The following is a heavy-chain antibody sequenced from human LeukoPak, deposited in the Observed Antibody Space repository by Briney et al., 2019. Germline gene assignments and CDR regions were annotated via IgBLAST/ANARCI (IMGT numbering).Heavy chain of an antibody. CDR1: GFTFGDYA. Sequence: GVLRLSCTASGFTFGDYAMSWFRQAPGKGLGWVGFIRSKAYGGTTEYAASVKGRFTISRDDSKSIAYLQMNSLKTEDTAVHYCTREVDGGYSYGYGPTFDYWGQGTLVTISS. CDR2: IRSKAYGGTT. CDR3: TREVDGGYSYGYGPTFDY. V-gene: IGHV3-49*03. J-gene: IGHJ4*02. D-gene: IGHD5-18*01.